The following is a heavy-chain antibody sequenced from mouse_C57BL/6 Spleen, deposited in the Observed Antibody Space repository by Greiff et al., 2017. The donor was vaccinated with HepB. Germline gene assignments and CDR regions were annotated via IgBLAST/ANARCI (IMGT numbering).Heavy chain of an antibody. CDR3: ARAPIYYYGSSYLYAMDY. J-gene: IGHJ4*01. Sequence: QVQLQQPGAELVKPGASVKLSCKASGYTFTSYWMHWVKQRPGQGLEWIGMIHPNSGSTNYNEKFKSKATLTVDKSYSTAYMQLSSLTSEDSAVYYCARAPIYYYGSSYLYAMDYLGQGTSVTVSS. D-gene: IGHD1-1*01. CDR2: IHPNSGST. CDR1: GYTFTSYW. V-gene: IGHV1-64*01.